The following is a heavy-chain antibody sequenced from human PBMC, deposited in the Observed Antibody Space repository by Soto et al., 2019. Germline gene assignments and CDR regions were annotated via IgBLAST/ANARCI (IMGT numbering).Heavy chain of an antibody. D-gene: IGHD6-13*01. CDR1: GYSFTSYW. V-gene: IGHV5-10-1*01. J-gene: IGHJ6*02. CDR3: ARPVAAARTRYYYYGMDV. Sequence: GESLKISCKGSGYSFTSYWISWVRQMPGKGLEWMGRIDPSDSYTNYSPSFQGHVTISADKSISTAYLQWSSLKASDTAMYYCARPVAAARTRYYYYGMDVWGQGTTVTVSS. CDR2: IDPSDSYT.